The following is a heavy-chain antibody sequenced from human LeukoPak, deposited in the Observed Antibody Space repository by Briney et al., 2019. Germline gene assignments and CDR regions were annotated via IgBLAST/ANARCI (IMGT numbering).Heavy chain of an antibody. CDR3: ARADREGTNWSDP. Sequence: EASVKVSCKASGYTFTSYDINWVRQATGQGLEWMGWMNPNSGNTGYAQKFQGRVTMTRNTSISTAYMELSSLRSEDTAVYYCARADREGTNWSDPWGQGTLVTVSS. CDR2: MNPNSGNT. D-gene: IGHD1/OR15-1a*01. J-gene: IGHJ5*02. V-gene: IGHV1-8*01. CDR1: GYTFTSYD.